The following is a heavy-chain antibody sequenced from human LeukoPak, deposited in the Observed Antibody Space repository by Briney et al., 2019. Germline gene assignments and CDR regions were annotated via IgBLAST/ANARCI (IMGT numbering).Heavy chain of an antibody. CDR3: ATREGYCSGGSCLYGMDV. V-gene: IGHV1-8*03. D-gene: IGHD2-15*01. Sequence: GASVKVSCKASGYTFTSYDINWVRQATGQGLEWMGWMNPNSGNTGYAQKFQGRVTITRNTSISTAYMELSSLRSEDTAVYYCATREGYCSGGSCLYGMDVWGQGTTVTVSS. CDR2: MNPNSGNT. CDR1: GYTFTSYD. J-gene: IGHJ6*02.